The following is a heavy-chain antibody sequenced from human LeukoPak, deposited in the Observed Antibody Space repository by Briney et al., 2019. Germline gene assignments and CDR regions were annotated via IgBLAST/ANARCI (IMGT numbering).Heavy chain of an antibody. D-gene: IGHD2-21*02. J-gene: IGHJ4*02. V-gene: IGHV3-7*01. CDR1: GFIFSTYW. Sequence: SGGSLRLSCAASGFIFSTYWMSWVRQAPGKGLEWVANIKQDGSEKYYVDSVKGRFTISRDNAKNSLYLQMNSLRAEDTAVYYCARDGFSSAINYWGQGTLVTVSS. CDR3: ARDGFSSAINY. CDR2: IKQDGSEK.